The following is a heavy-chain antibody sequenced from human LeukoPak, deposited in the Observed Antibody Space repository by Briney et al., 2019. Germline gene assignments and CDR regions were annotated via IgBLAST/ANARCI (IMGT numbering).Heavy chain of an antibody. D-gene: IGHD6-13*01. CDR1: GFTFSSYG. V-gene: IGHV3-23*01. CDR2: ITGSGGST. J-gene: IGHJ4*02. CDR3: VKDGMSMDSSWFDY. Sequence: GGSLRLSCAASGFTFSSYGMSWVRRAPGKGLESVSSITGSGGSTTYADSVKGRFTISRDNSKNTLYLQMNSLRVEDTAVYYCVKDGMSMDSSWFDYWGQGTLVIVSS.